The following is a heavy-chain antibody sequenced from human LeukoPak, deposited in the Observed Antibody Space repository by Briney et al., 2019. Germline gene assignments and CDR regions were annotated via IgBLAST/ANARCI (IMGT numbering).Heavy chain of an antibody. J-gene: IGHJ6*02. CDR2: IYLVDFDT. CDR1: GTSSNSYW. CDR3: ARHRHDIVLLAYGSGGMDV. V-gene: IGHV5-51*07. Sequence: GESLKISCAGSGTSSNSYWIGWGQQIARKGLELRGIIYLVDFDTRYSPSFQDEVIISAEDAITSASLKWSSLKASGTATDYCARHRHDIVLLAYGSGGMDVWGQGTTVTVSS. D-gene: IGHD2-8*01.